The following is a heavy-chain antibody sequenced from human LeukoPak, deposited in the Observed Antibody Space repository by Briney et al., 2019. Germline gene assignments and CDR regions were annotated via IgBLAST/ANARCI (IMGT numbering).Heavy chain of an antibody. V-gene: IGHV3-33*01. D-gene: IGHD2-21*02. CDR3: ARWGDGKRFDY. Sequence: GGSLRLSCAASGFTFSNHGMHWVRQAPGKGLEWVAVIWYDGSNQYYADSVKGRFTISRGNSKNMVYLQMNSLGAEDTATYYCARWGDGKRFDYWGQGTLVTVSS. CDR1: GFTFSNHG. CDR2: IWYDGSNQ. J-gene: IGHJ4*02.